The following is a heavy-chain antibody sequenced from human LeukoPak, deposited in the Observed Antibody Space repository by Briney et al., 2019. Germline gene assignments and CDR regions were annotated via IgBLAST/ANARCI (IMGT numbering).Heavy chain of an antibody. V-gene: IGHV4-4*02. D-gene: IGHD3-10*01. Sequence: SGTLSLTCAVSGGSISSSNWWSWVRQPPGKGLEWIGEIYHSGSTNYNPSLKSRVTISVDKSKNQFSLKLSSVTAADTAVCYCARRPYYHGSGEYAFDIWGQGTMVTVSS. CDR2: IYHSGST. CDR3: ARRPYYHGSGEYAFDI. CDR1: GGSISSSNW. J-gene: IGHJ3*02.